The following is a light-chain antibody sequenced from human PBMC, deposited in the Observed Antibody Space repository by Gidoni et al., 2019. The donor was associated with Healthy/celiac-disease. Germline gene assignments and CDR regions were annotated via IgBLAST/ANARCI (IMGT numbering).Light chain of an antibody. V-gene: IGLV1-47*01. Sequence: QPVLTPPPSASGTPGPRVTISCSGSSSNIGSNHVYWYQQLPGTAPKHPIYRNNQRPAGGPDRFSDSKSGTSASLAISEIRSEDEADYYCAAWDDSLSGPLFGGGTKLTVL. CDR2: RNN. CDR3: AAWDDSLSGPL. CDR1: SSNIGSNH. J-gene: IGLJ2*01.